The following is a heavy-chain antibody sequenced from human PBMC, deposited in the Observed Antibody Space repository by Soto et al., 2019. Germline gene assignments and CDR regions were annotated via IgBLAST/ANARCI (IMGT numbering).Heavy chain of an antibody. CDR2: ISGSGGST. J-gene: IGHJ3*02. V-gene: IGHV3-23*01. Sequence: GGSLRLSCAASGFTFSSYAMSWVRQAPGKGLEWVSAISGSGGSTYYADSVKGRFTISRDNSKNTLYLQMNSLRAEDTAVYYCAKDDDVGFEYSSSLGIWGQGTMVTVSS. D-gene: IGHD6-6*01. CDR3: AKDDDVGFEYSSSLGI. CDR1: GFTFSSYA.